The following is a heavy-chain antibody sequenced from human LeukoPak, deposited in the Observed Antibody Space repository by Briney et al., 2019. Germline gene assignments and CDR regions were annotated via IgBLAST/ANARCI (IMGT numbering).Heavy chain of an antibody. CDR3: ATYYYDSSGHPYFDY. D-gene: IGHD3-22*01. CDR2: IVVGSGNT. CDR1: GFTFTSSA. Sequence: SVKVSCKASGFTFTSSAMQWVRQARGQRLEWIGWIVVGSGNTNYAQKFQERVTITRDMSTSTAYMELSSLRSEDTAVYYCATYYYDSSGHPYFDYWGQGTLVTVSS. V-gene: IGHV1-58*02. J-gene: IGHJ4*02.